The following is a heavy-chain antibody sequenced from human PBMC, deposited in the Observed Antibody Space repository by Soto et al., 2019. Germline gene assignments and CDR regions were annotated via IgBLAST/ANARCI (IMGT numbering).Heavy chain of an antibody. CDR3: ARHSSSSPNDYYYYYGMDV. Sequence: GESLKISCKGSGYSFTSYWISWVRQMPGKGLDWMGRIDPSDSYTNYSPSFQGHVTISADKSISTAYLQWSSLKASDTAMYYCARHSSSSPNDYYYYYGMDVWGQGTTVTVSS. CDR1: GYSFTSYW. CDR2: IDPSDSYT. J-gene: IGHJ6*02. V-gene: IGHV5-10-1*01. D-gene: IGHD6-6*01.